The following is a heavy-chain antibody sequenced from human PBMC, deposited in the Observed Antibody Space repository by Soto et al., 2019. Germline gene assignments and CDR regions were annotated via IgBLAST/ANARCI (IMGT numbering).Heavy chain of an antibody. V-gene: IGHV3-48*03. J-gene: IGHJ4*02. Sequence: EVQLVESGGGLVQPGGSLRLSCAASGFTFSSYEMNWVRLAPGKGLEWVSYISTSGSIISYADSVKGRSTISRDNAKNSVYLQMNSLRAEDAAVYYCSRKTRGDYWGQGTLVTVSS. CDR3: SRKTRGDY. D-gene: IGHD3-10*01. CDR2: ISTSGSII. CDR1: GFTFSSYE.